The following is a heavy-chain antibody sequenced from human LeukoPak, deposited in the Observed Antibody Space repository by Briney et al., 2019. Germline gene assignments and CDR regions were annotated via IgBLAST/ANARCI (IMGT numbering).Heavy chain of an antibody. Sequence: GASVKVSCKASGYTFTSYGISWVRQAPGQGLEWMGWISAYNGNTNYAQKLQGRVTMTTDTSTSTAYMELRSLRSDDTAVYYCASSPYSSSWHLDAFDIWGQGTMVTVSS. V-gene: IGHV1-18*01. D-gene: IGHD6-13*01. CDR2: ISAYNGNT. J-gene: IGHJ3*02. CDR3: ASSPYSSSWHLDAFDI. CDR1: GYTFTSYG.